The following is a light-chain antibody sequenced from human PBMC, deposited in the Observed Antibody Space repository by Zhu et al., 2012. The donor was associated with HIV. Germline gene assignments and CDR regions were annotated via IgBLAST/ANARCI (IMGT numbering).Light chain of an antibody. V-gene: IGKV3-15*01. CDR2: GAS. CDR1: QSVASN. Sequence: ERVMTQSPATVSVSPGERATLSCRASQSVASNLAWYQKKPGQAPRLLIYGASTRPPGIPARFSGSGSGTEFTLTISSLQSEDFAVYYCHQYNNWPLWTFGQGTKVEIK. CDR3: HQYNNWPLWT. J-gene: IGKJ1*01.